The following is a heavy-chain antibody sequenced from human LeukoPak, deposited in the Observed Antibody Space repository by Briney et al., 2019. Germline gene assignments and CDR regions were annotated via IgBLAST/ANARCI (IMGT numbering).Heavy chain of an antibody. CDR3: ARENSSGWSGYFDY. CDR2: INPNSGGT. J-gene: IGHJ4*02. V-gene: IGHV1-2*04. D-gene: IGHD6-19*01. CDR1: GYTFTGYY. Sequence: ASVTVSCKASGYTFTGYYMHWVRQAPGQGLEWMGWINPNSGGTNYAQKFQGWVTMTRDTSISTAYMELSRLRSDDTAVYYCARENSSGWSGYFDYWGQGTLVTVSS.